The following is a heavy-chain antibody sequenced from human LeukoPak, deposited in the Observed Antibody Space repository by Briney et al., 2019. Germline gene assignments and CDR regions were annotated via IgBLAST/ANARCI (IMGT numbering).Heavy chain of an antibody. CDR2: ITPIFGTA. J-gene: IGHJ5*02. D-gene: IGHD6-19*01. CDR1: GGTFSSYT. CDR3: VRSFPRYIPVAGTGGGS. V-gene: IGHV1-69*05. Sequence: ASVKVSCKASGGTFSSYTISWVRQAPGQGLEWMGGITPIFGTANYAPKVQGRVTITTDESTSTAYMELSSLRSEDTAVYYCVRSFPRYIPVAGTGGGSWDQGTLVTVSS.